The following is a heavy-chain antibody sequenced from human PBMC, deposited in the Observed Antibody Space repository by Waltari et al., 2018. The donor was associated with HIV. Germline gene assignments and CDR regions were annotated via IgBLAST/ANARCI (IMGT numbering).Heavy chain of an antibody. CDR3: ATSVESYDFWSGAYYFDY. D-gene: IGHD3-3*01. CDR1: GFTFSSSW. Sequence: EVQVLESGGGLVQPGGTLRLSCAASGFTFSSSWLTWFCQVPGKGREWVSRINTDGSSTSYADSVEGRCTISRDNAKNTLFLQLYSLRAEDTAVYYCATSVESYDFWSGAYYFDYWGQGTLVTVSS. J-gene: IGHJ4*02. V-gene: IGHV3-74*01. CDR2: INTDGSST.